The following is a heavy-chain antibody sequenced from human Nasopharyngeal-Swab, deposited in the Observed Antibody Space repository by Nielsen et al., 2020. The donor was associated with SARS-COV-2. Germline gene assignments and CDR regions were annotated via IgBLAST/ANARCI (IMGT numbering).Heavy chain of an antibody. V-gene: IGHV1-18*01. CDR1: GYTFTSYG. D-gene: IGHD1-26*01. CDR2: ISAYNGNT. Sequence: ASVKVSCKASGYTFTSYGISWVRQAPGQGLEWMGWISAYNGNTNYAQKLQGRVTMTTDTSTSTAYMELRSLRSDDTAVYYCARDQGCELLQWGWNYYYYGMDVWGQGTTVTVSS. J-gene: IGHJ6*02. CDR3: ARDQGCELLQWGWNYYYYGMDV.